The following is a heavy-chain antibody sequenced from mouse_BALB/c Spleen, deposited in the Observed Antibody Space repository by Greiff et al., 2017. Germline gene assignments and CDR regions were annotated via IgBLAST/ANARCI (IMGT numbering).Heavy chain of an antibody. J-gene: IGHJ3*01. CDR1: GFTFNTYA. Sequence: EVHLVESGGGLVQPTGSLKLSCAASGFTFNTYAMNWVRQAPGKGLEWVARIRSKSNNYATYYADSVKDRFTISRDDSQSMLYLQMNNLKTEDTAMYYCVSPYDYDVFAYWGQGTLVTVSA. D-gene: IGHD2-4*01. CDR3: VSPYDYDVFAY. V-gene: IGHV10-1*02. CDR2: IRSKSNNYAT.